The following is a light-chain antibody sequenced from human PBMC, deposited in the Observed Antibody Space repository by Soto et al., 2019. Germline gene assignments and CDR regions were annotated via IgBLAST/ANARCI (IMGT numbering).Light chain of an antibody. Sequence: AIQMTQSPSSLSASEGERVTITCRASQGIRNHLAWYQQKPGKAPELLIYAASDLQSGVPSRFSGSGSGTDFTLTISSLQPEDFATYDCLQDYDYPFTFGPGTKVDIK. CDR3: LQDYDYPFT. CDR1: QGIRNH. CDR2: AAS. J-gene: IGKJ3*01. V-gene: IGKV1-6*01.